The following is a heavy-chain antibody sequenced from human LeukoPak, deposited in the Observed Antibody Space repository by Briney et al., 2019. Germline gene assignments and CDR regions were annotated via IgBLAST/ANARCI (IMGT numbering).Heavy chain of an antibody. CDR3: RRHTPSGGYVYIDS. Sequence: PGGSLRLSCAASGFPFTTCSMTWVRQAPGKGLEWVSPIDGFGEATYYPDSVKGRFTVSKDNSKNTLHLQMDGLRAEDTAVYYCRRHTPSGGYVYIDSWGQGTLVTVSS. J-gene: IGHJ4*02. CDR1: GFPFTTCS. CDR2: IDGFGEAT. D-gene: IGHD1-26*01. V-gene: IGHV3-23*01.